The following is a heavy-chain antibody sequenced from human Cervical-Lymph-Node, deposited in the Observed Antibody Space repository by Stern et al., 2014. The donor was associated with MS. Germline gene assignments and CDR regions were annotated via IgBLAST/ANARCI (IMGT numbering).Heavy chain of an antibody. CDR3: TSGDFYYFDY. D-gene: IGHD7-27*01. CDR1: GFTFSSYG. CDR2: ISYDGSNK. J-gene: IGHJ4*02. V-gene: IGHV3-30*03. Sequence: VQLVESGGGVVQPGRSLRLSCAASGFTFSSYGMHWVRQAPGKGLEWVAVISYDGSNKYYADSVKGRFTISRDNSKNTLYLQMNSLRAEDTAVYYCTSGDFYYFDYWGQGTLVTVSS.